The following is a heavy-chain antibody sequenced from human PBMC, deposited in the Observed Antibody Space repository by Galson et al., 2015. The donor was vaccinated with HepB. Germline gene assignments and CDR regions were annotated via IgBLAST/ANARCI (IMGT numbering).Heavy chain of an antibody. J-gene: IGHJ4*02. CDR2: IYHSGST. Sequence: LSLTCAVSGGSISSGGYSWSWIRQPPGKGLEWIGYIYHSGSTYYNPSLKSRVTISVDRSKNQFSLKLSSVTAADTAVYYCARLSSDEKRPAFDYWGQGTLVTVSS. V-gene: IGHV4-30-2*01. CDR1: GGSISSGGYS. CDR3: ARLSSDEKRPAFDY. D-gene: IGHD3-22*01.